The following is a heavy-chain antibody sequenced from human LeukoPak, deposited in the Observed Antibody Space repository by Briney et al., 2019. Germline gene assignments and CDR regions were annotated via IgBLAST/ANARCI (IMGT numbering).Heavy chain of an antibody. V-gene: IGHV1-69*05. CDR3: AIIPGIAAAGTGTWFDP. CDR1: GGTFSSYA. D-gene: IGHD6-13*01. CDR2: IIPIFGTA. Sequence: SVKVSCKASGGTFSSYAISWVRQAPGQGLEWMGGIIPIFGTANYAQKFQGRVTMTRDTSTSTVYMELSSLRSEDTAVYYCAIIPGIAAAGTGTWFDPWGQGTLVTVSS. J-gene: IGHJ5*02.